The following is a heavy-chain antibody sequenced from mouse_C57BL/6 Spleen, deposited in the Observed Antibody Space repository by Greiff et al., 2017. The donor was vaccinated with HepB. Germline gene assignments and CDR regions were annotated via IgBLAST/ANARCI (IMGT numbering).Heavy chain of an antibody. J-gene: IGHJ3*01. Sequence: EVKLVESGGGLVKPGGSLKLSCAASGFTFSSYAMSWVRQTPEKRLEWVATISDGGSYTYYPDNVKGRFTISRDNAKNNLYLQMSHLKSEDTAMYYCAREGTGGFAYWGQGTLVTVSA. D-gene: IGHD4-1*01. CDR1: GFTFSSYA. V-gene: IGHV5-4*01. CDR3: AREGTGGFAY. CDR2: ISDGGSYT.